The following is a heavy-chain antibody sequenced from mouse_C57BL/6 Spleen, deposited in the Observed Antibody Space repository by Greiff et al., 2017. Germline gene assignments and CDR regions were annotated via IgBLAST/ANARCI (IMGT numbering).Heavy chain of an antibody. CDR1: GFNIKDDY. CDR2: IDPENGDT. D-gene: IGHD1-1*01. J-gene: IGHJ1*03. Sequence: VQLQQSGAELVRPGASVKLSCTASGFNIKDDYMHWVKQRPEQGLEWIGWIDPENGDTEYASKVQGKATITADTSSNTAYLPLSSLTSEDTAVYYCTTGFCYGSRTGYVDVWGTGTTVTVSS. V-gene: IGHV14-4*01. CDR3: TTGFCYGSRTGYVDV.